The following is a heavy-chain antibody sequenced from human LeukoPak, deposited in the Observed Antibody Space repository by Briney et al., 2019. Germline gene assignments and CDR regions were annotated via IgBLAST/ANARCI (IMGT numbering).Heavy chain of an antibody. CDR1: GGSISSGGYY. CDR2: IYYSGST. D-gene: IGHD3-3*01. J-gene: IGHJ6*03. V-gene: IGHV4-31*03. CDR3: ARARTYDFWSGYYYYYYMDV. Sequence: SETLSLACTVSGGSISSGGYYWSWIRQHPGKGLEWIGYIYYSGSTYYNPSLKSRVTISVDTSKNQFSLKLSSVTAADTAVYHCARARTYDFWSGYYYYYYMDVWGKGTTVTVSS.